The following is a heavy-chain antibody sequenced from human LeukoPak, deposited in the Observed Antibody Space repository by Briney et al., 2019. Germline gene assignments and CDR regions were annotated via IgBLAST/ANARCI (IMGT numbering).Heavy chain of an antibody. CDR3: AREAGRTGDGPLDY. D-gene: IGHD7-27*01. Sequence: SETLSLTCTVSGGSISSYCWSWIRQPPGQGLGWIGYIYYSGSTNYNPSLKSRVTISVDTSKNQFSLKLSSVTAADTAVYYCAREAGRTGDGPLDYWGQGTLVTVSS. J-gene: IGHJ4*02. CDR2: IYYSGST. V-gene: IGHV4-59*01. CDR1: GGSISSYC.